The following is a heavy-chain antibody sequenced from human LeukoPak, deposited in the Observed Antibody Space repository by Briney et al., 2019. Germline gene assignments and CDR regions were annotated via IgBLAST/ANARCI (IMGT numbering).Heavy chain of an antibody. Sequence: RGSLRLSCAASGFTFSDYYMSWIRQAPGKGLEWVSYISSSGSTIYYADSVKGRFTISRDNAKNSLYLQMNSLRAEDTAVYYCARDEDGDYVGAFDIWGQGTMVTVSS. V-gene: IGHV3-11*01. CDR3: ARDEDGDYVGAFDI. D-gene: IGHD4-17*01. CDR2: ISSSGSTI. J-gene: IGHJ3*02. CDR1: GFTFSDYY.